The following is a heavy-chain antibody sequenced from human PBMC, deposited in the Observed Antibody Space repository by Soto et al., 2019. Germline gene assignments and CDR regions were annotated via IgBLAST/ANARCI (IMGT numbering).Heavy chain of an antibody. Sequence: GGSLRLSCAASGFTFSSYAMSWVRQAPGKGLEWVSAISGSGGSTYYADSVKGRFTISRDNSKNTLYLQMNSLRAEDTAVYYCAKDGPLTIFGVVIVSDYWGQGTLVTVSS. J-gene: IGHJ4*02. V-gene: IGHV3-23*01. CDR2: ISGSGGST. CDR1: GFTFSSYA. D-gene: IGHD3-3*01. CDR3: AKDGPLTIFGVVIVSDY.